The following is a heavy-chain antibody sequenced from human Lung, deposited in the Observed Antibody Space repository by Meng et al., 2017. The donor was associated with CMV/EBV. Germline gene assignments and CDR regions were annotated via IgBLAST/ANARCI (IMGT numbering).Heavy chain of an antibody. CDR3: ARASPYSRSYFDY. D-gene: IGHD6-6*01. CDR1: GFTFSNYW. Sequence: SCAASGFTFSNYWLHWVRQAPGEGLVWVSRIQGSDIAYADSVQGRFSISRDNAKNTLYLQINSLRVEDTAVYYCARASPYSRSYFDYWGQGSLVTVSS. CDR2: IQGSDI. J-gene: IGHJ4*02. V-gene: IGHV3-74*01.